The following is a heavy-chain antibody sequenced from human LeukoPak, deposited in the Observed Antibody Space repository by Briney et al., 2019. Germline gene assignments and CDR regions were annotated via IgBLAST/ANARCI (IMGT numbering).Heavy chain of an antibody. CDR1: GFTFSSYA. V-gene: IGHV3-23*01. Sequence: GGSLRLSCAASGFTFSSYAMSWVRQAPGKGLEWVSAISGSGGSTYYADSVKGRFTISRDNAKNTLYLQMNSLRAEDTAVYYCARAGSSGWTYYYYYYMDVWGKGTTVTVSS. D-gene: IGHD6-19*01. J-gene: IGHJ6*03. CDR2: ISGSGGST. CDR3: ARAGSSGWTYYYYYYMDV.